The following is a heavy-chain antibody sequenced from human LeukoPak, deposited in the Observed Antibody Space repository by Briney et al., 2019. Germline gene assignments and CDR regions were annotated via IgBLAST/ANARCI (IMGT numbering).Heavy chain of an antibody. D-gene: IGHD2-2*01. CDR3: AEEEVPNDY. J-gene: IGHJ4*02. CDR2: LSRDADKT. CDR1: GFSLSISA. Sequence: PGGSLRLSCAVSGFSLSISAMCWVRQAPGKGLEWVSGLSRDADKTYYADSVQGRFTISRDTSKNTLYLQMDTLRVEDTAIYYCAEEEVPNDYWGQGTLVTVSS. V-gene: IGHV3-23*01.